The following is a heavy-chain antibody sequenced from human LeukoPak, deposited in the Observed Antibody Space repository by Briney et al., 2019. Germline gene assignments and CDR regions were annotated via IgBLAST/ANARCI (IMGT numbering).Heavy chain of an antibody. J-gene: IGHJ4*02. CDR2: IYYSGST. CDR3: ASGSYHKNFDY. V-gene: IGHV4-59*01. CDR1: GGSISSYY. D-gene: IGHD1-26*01. Sequence: SETLSLSCTVSGGSISSYYWSWIRQPPGKGLEWIGYIYYSGSTNCNPSLKSRVTISVDTSKNQFSLKLSSVTAADTAVYYCASGSYHKNFDYWGQGTLVTVSS.